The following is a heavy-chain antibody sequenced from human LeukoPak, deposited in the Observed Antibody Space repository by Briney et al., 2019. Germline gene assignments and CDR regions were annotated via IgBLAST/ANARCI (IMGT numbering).Heavy chain of an antibody. CDR3: ARGAKGAFDI. J-gene: IGHJ3*02. V-gene: IGHV3-69-1*01. CDR2: IYSSGST. Sequence: GGSLRLSCAASGFTFSAYAMSWVRQAPGKGLEGVSFIYSSGSTYYADSVKGRFTISRDNAKNSLYLQMNSLRAEDTAVYYCARGAKGAFDIWGQGTMVTVSS. CDR1: GFTFSAYA.